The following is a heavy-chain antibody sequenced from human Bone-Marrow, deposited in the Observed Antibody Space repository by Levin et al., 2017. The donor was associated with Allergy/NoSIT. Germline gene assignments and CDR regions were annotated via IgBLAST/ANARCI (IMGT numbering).Heavy chain of an antibody. J-gene: IGHJ6*02. CDR1: GFTFSNYA. V-gene: IGHV3-30*04. CDR2: ISYHGTNK. Sequence: GGSLRLSCAASGFTFSNYAMHWVRQAPGKGLEWVAVISYHGTNKYYADSVKGRFTISRDNSKNTVYLQMNSLRAEDTAVYYCARDQEDIVLMVYPYYGLDVWGQGTTVTVSS. CDR3: ARDQEDIVLMVYPYYGLDV. D-gene: IGHD2-8*01.